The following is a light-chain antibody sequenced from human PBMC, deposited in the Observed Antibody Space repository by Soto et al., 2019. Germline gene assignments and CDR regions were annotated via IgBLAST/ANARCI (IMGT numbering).Light chain of an antibody. CDR1: NIGSKS. J-gene: IGLJ1*01. CDR2: EDN. CDR3: QVWDTSSDLHYV. Sequence: SYELTQPPSVSVAPGQTARITCGGNNIGSKSVHWYQQKPGQAPVLVVYEDNDRPSGIPERISGSNSGNTATLTISRVEAGDEADYYCQVWDTSSDLHYVFGTGTKVTVL. V-gene: IGLV3-21*02.